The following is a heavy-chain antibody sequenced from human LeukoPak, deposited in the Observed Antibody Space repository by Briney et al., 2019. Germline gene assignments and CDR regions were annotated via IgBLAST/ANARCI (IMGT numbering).Heavy chain of an antibody. D-gene: IGHD3-16*02. J-gene: IGHJ4*02. CDR1: GGSFSGYY. CDR3: ARGFDYVWGSYRLGFDY. Sequence: SETLSLTCAVYGGSFSGYYWSWIRQPPGKGLEGIGEINHSGSTNYNPSLKSRVTISVDTSKNQFSLKLSSVTAADTAVYYCARGFDYVWGSYRLGFDYWGQGTMVTVSS. V-gene: IGHV4-34*01. CDR2: INHSGST.